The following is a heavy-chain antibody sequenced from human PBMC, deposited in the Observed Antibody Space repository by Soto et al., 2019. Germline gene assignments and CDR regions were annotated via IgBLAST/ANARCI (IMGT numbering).Heavy chain of an antibody. D-gene: IGHD6-13*01. V-gene: IGHV5-51*01. CDR2: IYPGDSDT. J-gene: IGHJ6*02. Sequence: GESLKISCKGSGYSFTSYWIGWVRQMPGKGLEWMGIIYPGDSDTRYSPSFQGQVTISADKSISTAYLQWSSLKASDTAMYYCARTSAAGKYYYGMDVWGQGATVTVSS. CDR1: GYSFTSYW. CDR3: ARTSAAGKYYYGMDV.